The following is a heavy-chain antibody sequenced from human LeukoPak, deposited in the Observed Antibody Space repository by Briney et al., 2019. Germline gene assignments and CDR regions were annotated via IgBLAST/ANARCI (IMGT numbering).Heavy chain of an antibody. D-gene: IGHD3-16*02. CDR1: GGSFSGYY. CDR3: ARVYRRGADSNCFDP. V-gene: IGHV4-34*01. Sequence: PSETLSLTCAVYGGSFSGYYWSWIRQPPGKGLEWIGDINNSGSTNYNPSLKSRVTISVATSKNPFSLKLSSVTAAAPAVYYCARVYRRGADSNCFDPWGQGTLVTVSS. J-gene: IGHJ5*02. CDR2: INNSGST.